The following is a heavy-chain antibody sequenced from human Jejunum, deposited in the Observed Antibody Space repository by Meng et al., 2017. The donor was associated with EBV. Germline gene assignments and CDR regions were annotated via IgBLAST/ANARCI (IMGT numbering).Heavy chain of an antibody. Sequence: QVLLQVAGPGLWKPSGTLSLTCAVSGDSIDSRNWWSWVRQSPERGLEWIGEIYYSGSTNYNPSLKSRVTILVDRSENHFSLHLSSVTAADTAVYYCVRGGDYCLVYWGQGTLVTVSS. CDR3: VRGGDYCLVY. J-gene: IGHJ4*02. V-gene: IGHV4-4*02. CDR2: IYYSGST. CDR1: GDSIDSRNW. D-gene: IGHD2-21*02.